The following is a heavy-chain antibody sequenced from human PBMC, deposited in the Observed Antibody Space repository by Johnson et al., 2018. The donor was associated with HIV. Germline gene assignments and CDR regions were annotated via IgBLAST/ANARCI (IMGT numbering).Heavy chain of an antibody. D-gene: IGHD2-21*01. V-gene: IGHV3-11*04. CDR2: IISSGRTT. CDR3: VRRMVVGYVAFDI. CDR1: GFTFSDHY. J-gene: IGHJ3*02. Sequence: QMLLVESGGGLVQPGGSLRLSCSASGFTFSDHYMTWIRHAPGKVLACISSIISSGRTTYSADSVKGRFTISRNNVKNSMLLQMNSLRADDTAVYFCVRRMVVGYVAFDIWGQGTMVSVSS.